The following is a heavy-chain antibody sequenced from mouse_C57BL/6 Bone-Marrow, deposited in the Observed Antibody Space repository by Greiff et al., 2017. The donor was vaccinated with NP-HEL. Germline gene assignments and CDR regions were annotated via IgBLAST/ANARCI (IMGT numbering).Heavy chain of an antibody. Sequence: VQLKQPGAELVRPGSSVKLSCKASGYTFTSYWMHWVKQRPIQGLEWIGNIDPSDSETHYNQKFKDKATLTVDKSSSTAYMQLSSLTSEDSAVYYCASCGGSSPYAMDYWGQGTSVTVSS. D-gene: IGHD1-1*01. V-gene: IGHV1-52*01. J-gene: IGHJ4*01. CDR3: ASCGGSSPYAMDY. CDR1: GYTFTSYW. CDR2: IDPSDSET.